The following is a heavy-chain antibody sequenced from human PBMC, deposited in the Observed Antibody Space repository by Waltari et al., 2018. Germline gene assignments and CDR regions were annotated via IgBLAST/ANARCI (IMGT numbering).Heavy chain of an antibody. V-gene: IGHV1-2*02. CDR3: ARDGGNSGEPDY. D-gene: IGHD2-21*02. CDR1: GYTFTGYY. Sequence: QVQLVQSGAEVKKPGASVKVSCKASGYTFTGYYMHWVRQAPGQGLEWMGLINPNSGGTNDAQKFQGRGTMTRDTSISTAYMELSRLRSDDTAVYYCARDGGNSGEPDYWGQGTLVTVSS. CDR2: INPNSGGT. J-gene: IGHJ4*02.